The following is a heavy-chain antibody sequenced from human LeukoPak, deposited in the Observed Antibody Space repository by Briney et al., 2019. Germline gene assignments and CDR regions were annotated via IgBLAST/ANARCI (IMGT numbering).Heavy chain of an antibody. CDR2: ISDGGRT. CDR3: AKDHTRWAFHI. Sequence: GGSLRLSCAASGFTFSNYAMNWVRQAAGKWLEWVSSISDGGRTYYADSVRGRFTISRDNSKNTLDLQMISLRAEDTAVYYCAKDHTRWAFHIWGQGTMVTVSS. CDR1: GFTFSNYA. J-gene: IGHJ3*02. V-gene: IGHV3-23*01.